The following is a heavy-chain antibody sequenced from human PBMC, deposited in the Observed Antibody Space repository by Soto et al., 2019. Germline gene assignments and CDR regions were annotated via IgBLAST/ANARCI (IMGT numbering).Heavy chain of an antibody. CDR1: EFTFSSYG. Sequence: QVQLVESGGGVVQPGRSLTLSCAASEFTFSSYGIHWVRQAPGKGLEWVAVISYDGSKKQYADSVKGRFTITRDNSKNTLHLQMNSLRAEDTAVYYCAKGTYYHDTTGYYVFDYWGQGTIVTVSS. J-gene: IGHJ4*02. V-gene: IGHV3-30*18. D-gene: IGHD3-22*01. CDR2: ISYDGSKK. CDR3: AKGTYYHDTTGYYVFDY.